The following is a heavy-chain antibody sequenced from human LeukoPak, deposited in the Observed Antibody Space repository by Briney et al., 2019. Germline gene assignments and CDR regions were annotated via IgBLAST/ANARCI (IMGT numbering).Heavy chain of an antibody. V-gene: IGHV4-59*01. J-gene: IGHJ4*02. CDR2: IYYSENT. CDR3: ARGNNYQDY. CDR1: GGSISSYY. Sequence: PSETLSLTCTVSGGSISSYYWSCIRQPPGKGLEWIGYIYYSENTNYNPSLKSRVTISVDTSKNQFSLKLSSVTAADTAMYYCARGNNYQDYWGQGTLVTVSS. D-gene: IGHD1-1*01.